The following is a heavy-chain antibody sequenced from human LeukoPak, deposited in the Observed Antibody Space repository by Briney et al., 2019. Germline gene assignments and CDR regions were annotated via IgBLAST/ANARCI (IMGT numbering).Heavy chain of an antibody. CDR3: AKDEAWGSRTRCYFDY. Sequence: GGSLRLSCAASGFTFSSYGMHWVRQAPGKGLEWVAFIRYDGSNKYYADSVKGRFTISRDNSKNTLYLQMNSLRAEDTVVYYCAKDEAWGSRTRCYFDYWGQGTLVTVSS. V-gene: IGHV3-30*02. J-gene: IGHJ4*02. CDR1: GFTFSSYG. CDR2: IRYDGSNK. D-gene: IGHD3-16*01.